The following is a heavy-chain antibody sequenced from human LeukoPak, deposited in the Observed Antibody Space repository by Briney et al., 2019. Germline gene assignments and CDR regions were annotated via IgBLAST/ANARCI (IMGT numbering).Heavy chain of an antibody. Sequence: GGSLRLSCEASGFTFGNYAINWVRQAPGKGLEWVSTISGTGSSTYYADSAKGRFTISRDNSKDTLFLQLNSLTAADTAMYFCAKASVAIPQYCNSWGQGTLVTVSS. V-gene: IGHV3-23*01. CDR3: AKASVAIPQYCNS. CDR2: ISGTGSST. D-gene: IGHD2-2*02. CDR1: GFTFGNYA. J-gene: IGHJ5*02.